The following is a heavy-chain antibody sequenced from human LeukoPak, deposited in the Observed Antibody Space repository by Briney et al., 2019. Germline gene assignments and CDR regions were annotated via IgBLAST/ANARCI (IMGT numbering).Heavy chain of an antibody. J-gene: IGHJ5*02. CDR1: GGTFSSYT. V-gene: IGHV1-69*04. CDR2: IIPILGMA. D-gene: IGHD4-11*01. Sequence: SVKVSCKASGGTFSSYTISWVRQAPGQGLEWMGRIIPILGMANYAQKFQGRVTITANKSTSTAYMELSSLGSEDTAVYYCSREAVTTVFWFDPWGQGTLVTVSS. CDR3: SREAVTTVFWFDP.